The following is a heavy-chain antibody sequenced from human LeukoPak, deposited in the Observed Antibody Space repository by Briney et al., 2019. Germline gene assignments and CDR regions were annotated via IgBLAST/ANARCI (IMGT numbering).Heavy chain of an antibody. Sequence: PGGSLRLSCAASGFTVSSNYMGWVRQAPGKGLEWVSVIYSGGSTYYADSVKGRFTISRDNSKNTLYLQMNSLRADDTAVYYCARESSSFLDYWGQGTLVTVSS. CDR1: GFTVSSNY. V-gene: IGHV3-53*01. J-gene: IGHJ4*02. D-gene: IGHD6-6*01. CDR2: IYSGGST. CDR3: ARESSSFLDY.